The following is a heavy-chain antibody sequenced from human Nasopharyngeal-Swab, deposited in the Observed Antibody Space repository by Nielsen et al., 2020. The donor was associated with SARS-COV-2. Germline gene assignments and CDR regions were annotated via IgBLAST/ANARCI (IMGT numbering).Heavy chain of an antibody. J-gene: IGHJ6*02. D-gene: IGHD4-11*01. Sequence: GGSLRLSCAASGFTFSSYIMNWVRQAPGKGLEWVSSISSSSSYIYYADSVKGRFTISRDNAKNSLYLQMNSLRAEDTAVYYCARRDTVTLYYYYYGMDVWGQGTTVTVSS. V-gene: IGHV3-21*01. CDR3: ARRDTVTLYYYYYGMDV. CDR2: ISSSSSYI. CDR1: GFTFSSYI.